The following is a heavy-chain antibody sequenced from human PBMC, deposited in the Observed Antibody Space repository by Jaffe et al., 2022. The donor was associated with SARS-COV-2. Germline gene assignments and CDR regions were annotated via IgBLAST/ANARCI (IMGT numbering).Heavy chain of an antibody. D-gene: IGHD3-22*01. Sequence: QVQLQESGPGLVKPSETLSLTCTVSGYSISGGYYWGWIRQPPGKGLEWIGSIYHSGRTYYNPSLRSRITISVDTSKNQFSLKLNSVTAADTAVYYCARDLRSTPYYYDSGGYWFEYWGQGALVTVSS. J-gene: IGHJ4*02. CDR2: IYHSGRT. CDR1: GYSISGGYY. CDR3: ARDLRSTPYYYDSGGYWFEY. V-gene: IGHV4-38-2*02.